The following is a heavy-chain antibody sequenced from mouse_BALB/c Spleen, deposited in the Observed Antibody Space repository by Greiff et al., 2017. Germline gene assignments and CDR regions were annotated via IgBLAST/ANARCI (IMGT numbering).Heavy chain of an antibody. CDR1: GYTFTDYN. CDR2: IYPYNGGT. J-gene: IGHJ2*01. Sequence: VQLQQSGPELVKPGASVKISCKTSGYTFTDYNMHWVKQSHGKSLEWIGYIYPYNGGTGYNQKFKSKATLTVDNSSSTAYMELRSLTSEDSAVYYCARRRGQYYFDYWGQGTTLTVSS. V-gene: IGHV1S29*02. CDR3: ARRRGQYYFDY.